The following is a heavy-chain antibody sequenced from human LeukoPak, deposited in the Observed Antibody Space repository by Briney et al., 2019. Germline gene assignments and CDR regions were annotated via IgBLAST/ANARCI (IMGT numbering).Heavy chain of an antibody. V-gene: IGHV5-51*01. CDR3: ARVHPAGGSGYGDY. J-gene: IGHJ4*02. CDR2: IYPGDSDN. D-gene: IGHD3-22*01. Sequence: GESLKISCTGSGYTFTNYWIGWVRQMPGKGLEWMGIIYPGDSDNIYNASFQGQVTISADRSISIAYLQWSSLRASDTAMYFCARVHPAGGSGYGDYWGQGTLVTVSS. CDR1: GYTFTNYW.